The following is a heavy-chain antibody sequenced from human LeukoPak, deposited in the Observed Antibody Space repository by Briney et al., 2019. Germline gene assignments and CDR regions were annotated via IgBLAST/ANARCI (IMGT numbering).Heavy chain of an antibody. D-gene: IGHD3-10*01. CDR2: ISPGASDT. CDR1: GYTFTNYW. J-gene: IGHJ4*02. Sequence: GESLQISCKGSGYTFTNYWIGWVRQMPGKGLEWMGIISPGASDTRYSPSFLGQVTISADKSISTAYLQWSSLKASDTAMYYCARTPGDYFDYWGQGTLVTVSS. CDR3: ARTPGDYFDY. V-gene: IGHV5-51*01.